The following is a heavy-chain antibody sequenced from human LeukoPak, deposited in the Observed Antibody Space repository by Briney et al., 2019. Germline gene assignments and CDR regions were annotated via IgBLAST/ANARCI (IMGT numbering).Heavy chain of an antibody. J-gene: IGHJ4*02. Sequence: ASVKVSCKASGYTFTSYGISWVRQAPGQGLGWVGWISAYNRDTNYAQKVQGRVTMTTDTSTTTAYMELRSLRSDDTAVYYCARDTSGGPYFDYWGQGTLVTVAS. CDR3: ARDTSGGPYFDY. D-gene: IGHD4-23*01. CDR1: GYTFTSYG. CDR2: ISAYNRDT. V-gene: IGHV1-18*01.